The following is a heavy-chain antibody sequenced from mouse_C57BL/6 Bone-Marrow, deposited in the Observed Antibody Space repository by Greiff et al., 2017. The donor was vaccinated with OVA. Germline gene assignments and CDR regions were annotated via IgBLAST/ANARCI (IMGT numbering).Heavy chain of an antibody. V-gene: IGHV5-12*01. J-gene: IGHJ2*01. Sequence: EVMLVESGGGLVQPGGSLKLSCAASGFTFSDYYMYWVRQTPEKRLEWVAYISNGGGSTYYPDTVKGRFTISRDNAKNTLYLQMSRLKSEDTAMYYCARRANWDGAYYFDYWGQGTTLTVSS. CDR3: ARRANWDGAYYFDY. D-gene: IGHD4-1*01. CDR1: GFTFSDYY. CDR2: ISNGGGST.